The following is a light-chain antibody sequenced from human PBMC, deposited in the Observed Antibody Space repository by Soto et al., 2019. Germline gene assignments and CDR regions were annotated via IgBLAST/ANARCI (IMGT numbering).Light chain of an antibody. CDR1: SSSIGAGYD. V-gene: IGLV1-40*01. Sequence: SVLTQPPSVSGAPGQRVTISCTGSSSSIGAGYDVHWYQQLPGTAPQLLIFANSNRPSGVPDRFSGSKSGTSASLAITGLQAEDEAAYYCQSYDSSLRASVFGGGTKVTVL. CDR3: QSYDSSLRASV. CDR2: ANS. J-gene: IGLJ2*01.